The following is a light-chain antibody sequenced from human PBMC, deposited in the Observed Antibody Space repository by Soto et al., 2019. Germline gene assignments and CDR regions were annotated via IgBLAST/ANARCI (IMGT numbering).Light chain of an antibody. V-gene: IGLV2-18*02. CDR1: SSDVGSYNR. J-gene: IGLJ1*01. CDR2: EVS. Sequence: QSALTQPPSVSGSPGQSVAISCTGTSSDVGSYNRVSWYQQPPGAAPKLMIYEVSNRPSGVPDRFSGSKSGNTASLTISGLQAVDEAEYYCNSYTGSSTYVFGTGTKVTVL. CDR3: NSYTGSSTYV.